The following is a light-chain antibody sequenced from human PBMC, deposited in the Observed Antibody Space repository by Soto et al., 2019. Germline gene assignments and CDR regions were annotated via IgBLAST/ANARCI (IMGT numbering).Light chain of an antibody. CDR3: QQYGGSPYT. CDR2: GAS. V-gene: IGKV3-20*01. J-gene: IGKJ2*01. Sequence: EIVLTQSPGTLSLSPGEGATLSCRASLGLGSSYLAWYQQKPGQAPRLLIYGASRRATGIPDRFSGSGSGTVFTLTISRLEPEDFAVYYCQQYGGSPYTFGQGTKVEIK. CDR1: LGLGSSY.